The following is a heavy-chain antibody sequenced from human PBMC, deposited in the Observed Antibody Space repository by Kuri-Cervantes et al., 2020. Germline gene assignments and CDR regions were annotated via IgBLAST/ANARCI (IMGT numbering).Heavy chain of an antibody. V-gene: IGHV1-69*06. CDR2: IIPIFGTA. CDR3: AIDPIAGAGPQTPTFDY. J-gene: IGHJ4*02. D-gene: IGHD6-19*01. CDR1: GATFSSYA. Sequence: SVKVSCKASGATFSSYAISWVRQAPGQGLEWMGGIIPIFGTANYAQKFQGRVTITADKSTSTAYMELSSLRSEDTAVYYCAIDPIAGAGPQTPTFDYWGQGTLVTVSS.